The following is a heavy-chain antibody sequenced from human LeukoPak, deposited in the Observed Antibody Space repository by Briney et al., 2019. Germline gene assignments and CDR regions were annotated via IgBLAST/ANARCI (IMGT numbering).Heavy chain of an antibody. Sequence: GGSLRLSCAASGFTFSSYSMHWVRQAPGKGLEWVAVISSDGTNKFYADSVKGRFTISRDNSKSTLYLQMNSLRAEDTAVYFCARNYYGSSGYYYPMGCWGQGTLVTVSS. CDR2: ISSDGTNK. D-gene: IGHD3-22*01. V-gene: IGHV3-30-3*01. CDR1: GFTFSSYS. J-gene: IGHJ4*02. CDR3: ARNYYGSSGYYYPMGC.